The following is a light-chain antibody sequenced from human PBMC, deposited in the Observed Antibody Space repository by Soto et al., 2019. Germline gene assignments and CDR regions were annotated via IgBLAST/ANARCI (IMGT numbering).Light chain of an antibody. Sequence: DIVMTQSPDSLAVSLGERATINCKSSQSVLYSSNNRNYLAWYQHKPGQPPKLLIYWASTRESGVPDRFSGSGSGTDFTLTISSLQAEDVAVYYCQQYYSTPETFGGGTKVEIK. CDR2: WAS. CDR3: QQYYSTPET. J-gene: IGKJ4*01. V-gene: IGKV4-1*01. CDR1: QSVLYSSNNRNY.